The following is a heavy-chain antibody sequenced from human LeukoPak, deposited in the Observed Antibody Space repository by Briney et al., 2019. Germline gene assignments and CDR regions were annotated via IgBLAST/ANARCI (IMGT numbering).Heavy chain of an antibody. Sequence: SDTLSLTCAVSGYSISSSNWWGWIRQPPGKGLAWIGYIYYSGSIYYNPSLKSRVTMSVDTSKNQFSLKLSSVTAVDMAVYYCARNLPGYCSSTSCTTGAFDIWGQGTMVTVSS. V-gene: IGHV4-28*05. CDR2: IYYSGSI. CDR1: GYSISSSNW. J-gene: IGHJ3*02. CDR3: ARNLPGYCSSTSCTTGAFDI. D-gene: IGHD2-2*01.